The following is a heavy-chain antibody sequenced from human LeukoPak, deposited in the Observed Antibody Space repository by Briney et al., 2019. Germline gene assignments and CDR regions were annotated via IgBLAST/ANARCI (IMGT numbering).Heavy chain of an antibody. Sequence: PSQTLSLTCTVSVGSISSGSYYWSWIRQPAGKGLEWIGRIYTSGSTNYNPSLKSRVTISVDTSKNQFSLKLSSVTAADTAVYYCARSKTGVYYYHYMDVWGKGTTVTVSS. J-gene: IGHJ6*03. D-gene: IGHD3-10*01. CDR3: ARSKTGVYYYHYMDV. CDR2: IYTSGST. CDR1: VGSISSGSYY. V-gene: IGHV4-61*02.